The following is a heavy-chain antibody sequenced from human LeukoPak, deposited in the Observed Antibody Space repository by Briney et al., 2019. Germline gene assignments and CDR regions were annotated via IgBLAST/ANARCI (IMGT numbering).Heavy chain of an antibody. V-gene: IGHV1-18*01. CDR1: GYTFSYFG. CDR2: INGYNGNT. J-gene: IGHJ4*02. Sequence: ASVKVSCKASGYTFSYFGLNWVRQAPGQGLEWMGWINGYNGNTNYAQKSEGRLSLTTDTATSTVYMELRNLTSDDTAVYFCARGLDAASGLANFDYWGQGTLVTVSS. D-gene: IGHD1-1*01. CDR3: ARGLDAASGLANFDY.